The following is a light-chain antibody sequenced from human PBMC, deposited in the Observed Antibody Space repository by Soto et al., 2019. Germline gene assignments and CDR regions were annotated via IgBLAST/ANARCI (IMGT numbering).Light chain of an antibody. CDR1: QSVSSN. CDR3: QQYNNWPPYT. J-gene: IGKJ2*01. V-gene: IGKV3-15*01. Sequence: EIVMTQSPATLSVSPGERATLSCRASQSVSSNLAWYQQKPGQAPRLLIYGASTRGTSIPARFSGSRSGTEFTLTISSLQSEDFAVYYCQQYNNWPPYTFGQGTKLEIK. CDR2: GAS.